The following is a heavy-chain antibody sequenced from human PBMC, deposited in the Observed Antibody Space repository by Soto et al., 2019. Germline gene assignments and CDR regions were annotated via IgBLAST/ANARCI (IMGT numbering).Heavy chain of an antibody. CDR3: ARVLARYCSSTSFSLSHYYYYYSMDV. CDR1: GGSFSGYY. V-gene: IGHV4-34*01. J-gene: IGHJ6*03. D-gene: IGHD2-2*01. CDR2: INHSGST. Sequence: ASETLPLTCAVYGGSFSGYYWSWIRQPPGKGLEWIGEINHSGSTNYNPSLKSRVTISVDTSKNQFSLKLSSVTAADTAVYYRARVLARYCSSTSFSLSHYYYYYSMDVWGKGTSLT.